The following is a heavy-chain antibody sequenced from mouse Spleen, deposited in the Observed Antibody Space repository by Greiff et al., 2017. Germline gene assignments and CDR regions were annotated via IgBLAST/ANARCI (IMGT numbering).Heavy chain of an antibody. J-gene: IGHJ4*01. V-gene: IGHV2-6-1*01. D-gene: IGHD2-14*01. CDR2: IWSDGST. CDR3: ARHGRYEEGDAMDY. Sequence: QVQLKETGPGLVAPSQSLSITCTVSGFSLTSYGVHWVRQPPGKGLEWLVVIWSDGSTNYNSALKSRLSISKDNSKSQVFLKMNSLQTDDAAMYYCARHGRYEEGDAMDYWGQGTSVTVSS. CDR1: GFSLTSYG.